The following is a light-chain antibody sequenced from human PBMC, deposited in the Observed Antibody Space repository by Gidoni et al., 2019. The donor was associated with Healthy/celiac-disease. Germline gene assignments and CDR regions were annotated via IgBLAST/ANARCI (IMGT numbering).Light chain of an antibody. J-gene: IGKJ5*01. CDR1: QSISSY. V-gene: IGKV1-39*01. Sequence: DIQMTQSPASLSASVGDRVTITCRASQSISSYLNWYQQKPGTAPKLLIYAASSWPSGVPSRFSGSRSWTDFTLTISSLQPEDFATYYCQQSYSTPPITFGQGTRLEIK. CDR2: AAS. CDR3: QQSYSTPPIT.